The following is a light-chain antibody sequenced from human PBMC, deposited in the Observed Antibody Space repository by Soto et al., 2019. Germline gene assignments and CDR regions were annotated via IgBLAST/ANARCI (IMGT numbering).Light chain of an antibody. CDR3: QQYDRPPYS. CDR1: QSVSRNN. CDR2: GAS. Sequence: EIVVTQSPGTLSLSPGERGTLSCRASQSVSRNNLAWYQQRPGQPPRLFIYGASSRAPGIPDRFSGSGSGTEFTLTISRLEPEDSAVYFCQQYDRPPYSFGQGTKLEIK. J-gene: IGKJ2*01. V-gene: IGKV3-20*01.